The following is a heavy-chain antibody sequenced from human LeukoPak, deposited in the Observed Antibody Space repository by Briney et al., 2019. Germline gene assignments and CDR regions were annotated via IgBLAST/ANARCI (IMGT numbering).Heavy chain of an antibody. CDR2: ISSSSSYI. CDR1: GFTFSSYR. J-gene: IGHJ6*02. D-gene: IGHD3-10*01. V-gene: IGHV3-21*01. Sequence: KAGGSLRLSCAASGFTFSSYRMNWVRQAPGKGLEWVSSISSSSSYIYYADSVKGRFAISRDNAKNSLYLQMNSLRAEDTAVYYCAPDVVGGPVMDVWGQGTTVTVSS. CDR3: APDVVGGPVMDV.